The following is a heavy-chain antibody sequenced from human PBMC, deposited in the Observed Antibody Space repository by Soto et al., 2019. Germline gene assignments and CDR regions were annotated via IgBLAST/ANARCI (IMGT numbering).Heavy chain of an antibody. J-gene: IGHJ5*02. Sequence: EVQLVESGGGLVQPGGSLRLYCTASGFTFSDSWLTWVRQAPGKGLEWVARIKPDESEKKYADSVKGRFSISRDNAKNSMELQMYSLRGEDTAVYYCVRGGSNYASWGQGTLVTVSS. CDR3: VRGGSNYAS. CDR2: IKPDESEK. D-gene: IGHD4-4*01. V-gene: IGHV3-7*01. CDR1: GFTFSDSW.